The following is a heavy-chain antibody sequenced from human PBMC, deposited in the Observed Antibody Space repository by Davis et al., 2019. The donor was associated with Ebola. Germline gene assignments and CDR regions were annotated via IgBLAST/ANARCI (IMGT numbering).Heavy chain of an antibody. Sequence: GESLKISCVASGFTFSAYWMHWVRQAPGKGLMWVSRIDTDGSSIIYADSVKGRFTLSRDNSKKTVYLQMNRLRAEDTAVYYCARDSGGGSLSFGYWGQGTLVTVSS. CDR1: GFTFSAYW. CDR2: IDTDGSSI. J-gene: IGHJ4*02. CDR3: ARDSGGGSLSFGY. D-gene: IGHD1-26*01. V-gene: IGHV3-74*01.